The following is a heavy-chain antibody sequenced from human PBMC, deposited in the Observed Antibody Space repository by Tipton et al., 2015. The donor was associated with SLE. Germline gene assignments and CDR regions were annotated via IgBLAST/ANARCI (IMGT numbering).Heavy chain of an antibody. CDR2: IKPGSET. D-gene: IGHD3-9*01. J-gene: IGHJ5*02. CDR1: GFSFSDYW. V-gene: IGHV3-7*01. Sequence: GSLRLSCAASGFSFSDYWMSWVRQAPGKGLEWVANIKPGSETYYVDSVKGRFTISRDNAKSSLYLQMNSLRAEDTAVYYCAREGILTGGFDPWGQGTLVTVSS. CDR3: AREGILTGGFDP.